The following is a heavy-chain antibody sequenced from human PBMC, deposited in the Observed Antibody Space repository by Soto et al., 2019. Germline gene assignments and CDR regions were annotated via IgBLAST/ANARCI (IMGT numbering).Heavy chain of an antibody. J-gene: IGHJ3*02. Sequence: EVQLLESGGGLVQPGGSLRLSCAASGFTFSSYAMSWVRQAPGKGLEWVSAISGSGGSTYYADSVKGRFTISRDNAKNTLYMQMNSLRAENTVGYYCAKDSTVSTANDAFDIWGQLTMVTVSS. CDR2: ISGSGGST. CDR1: GFTFSSYA. D-gene: IGHD4-17*01. CDR3: AKDSTVSTANDAFDI. V-gene: IGHV3-23*01.